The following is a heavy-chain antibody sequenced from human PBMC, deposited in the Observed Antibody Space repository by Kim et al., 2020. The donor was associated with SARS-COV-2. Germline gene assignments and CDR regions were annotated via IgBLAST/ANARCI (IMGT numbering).Heavy chain of an antibody. CDR3: ARDIGLVVVVAATFDY. Sequence: KLQGRVTMTTDTSTSTAYMELRSLRSDDTAVYYCARDIGLVVVVAATFDYWGQGTLVTVSS. V-gene: IGHV1-18*01. J-gene: IGHJ4*02. D-gene: IGHD2-15*01.